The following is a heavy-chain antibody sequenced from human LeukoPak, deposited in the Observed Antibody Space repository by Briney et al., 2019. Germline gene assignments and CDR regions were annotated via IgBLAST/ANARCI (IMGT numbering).Heavy chain of an antibody. CDR3: AREYDFWSGYYRSKNWFDP. V-gene: IGHV1-69*13. J-gene: IGHJ5*02. D-gene: IGHD3-3*01. CDR2: IIPIFGTA. CDR1: GGTFSSYA. Sequence: GASVKVSCKASGGTFSSYAISWVRQAPGQGLEWMGGIIPIFGTANYAQKFQGRVTITADESTSTAYMELSSLRSEDTAVYYCAREYDFWSGYYRSKNWFDPWGQGTLVTVSS.